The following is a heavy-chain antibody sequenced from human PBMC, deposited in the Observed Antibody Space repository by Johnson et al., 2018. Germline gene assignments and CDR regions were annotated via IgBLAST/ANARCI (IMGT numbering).Heavy chain of an antibody. D-gene: IGHD6-6*01. CDR3: AGAYSSSGYYDMDV. CDR1: GGPISSFY. J-gene: IGHJ6*04. V-gene: IGHV4-59*01. Sequence: QVQLQESGPGLVKPSETXSLTCTVSGGPISSFYWSWIRQPPGRGLEWIGNTFSTGSTTTTPSLKSRVTISEDTSKNQFPLKLSSVTAAETAVYYCAGAYSSSGYYDMDVWGKGTTVTVSS. CDR2: TFSTGST.